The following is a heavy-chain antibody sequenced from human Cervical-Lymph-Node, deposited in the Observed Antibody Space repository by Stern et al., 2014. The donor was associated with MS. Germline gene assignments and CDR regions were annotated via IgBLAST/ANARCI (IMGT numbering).Heavy chain of an antibody. CDR1: GGTFSSYA. V-gene: IGHV1-69*01. J-gene: IGHJ6*02. Sequence: VHLVESGAEVKKPGSSVKVSCKASGGTFSSYAISWVRQAPGQGLEWMGGIIPIFGTTNYAQNFQGRVTITADEPTSTGYMELSSLRSEDTALYYCATQTMVRGVNNYFYYGMDVWGQGTTVTVSS. CDR2: IIPIFGTT. CDR3: ATQTMVRGVNNYFYYGMDV. D-gene: IGHD3-10*01.